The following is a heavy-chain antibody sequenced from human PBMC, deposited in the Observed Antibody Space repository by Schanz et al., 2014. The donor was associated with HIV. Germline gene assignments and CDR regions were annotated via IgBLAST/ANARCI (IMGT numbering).Heavy chain of an antibody. CDR2: MWYDESHK. J-gene: IGHJ6*02. CDR1: GFTFSSSG. D-gene: IGHD2-15*01. CDR3: ARGSGPYYYYYGMDV. Sequence: VQLVESGGGVVQPGRSLRLSCTASGFTFSSSGMHWVRQAPGKGLEWVAAMWYDESHKGYADSVKGRFTISRDNSKNTLYLQMNSLRAEDTAVYYCARGSGPYYYYYGMDVWGQGTTVTVSS. V-gene: IGHV3-33*01.